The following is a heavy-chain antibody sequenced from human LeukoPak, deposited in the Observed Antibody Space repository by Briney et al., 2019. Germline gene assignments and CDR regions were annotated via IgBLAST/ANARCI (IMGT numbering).Heavy chain of an antibody. V-gene: IGHV4-34*01. CDR2: INHSGST. J-gene: IGHJ4*02. CDR3: ARRVGATRRDY. D-gene: IGHD1-26*01. CDR1: GGSFSGYY. Sequence: SETLSLTCAVYGGSFSGYYWSWIRQPPGKGLEWIGEINHSGSTNYNPSLKSRVTISVDTSKNQFSLKLSSVTAADTAVYYCARRVGATRRDYWGQGTLVTVSS.